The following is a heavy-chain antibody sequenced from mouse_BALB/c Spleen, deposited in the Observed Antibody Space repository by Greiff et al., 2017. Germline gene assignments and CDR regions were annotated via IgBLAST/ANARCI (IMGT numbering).Heavy chain of an antibody. J-gene: IGHJ2*01. D-gene: IGHD2-12*01. V-gene: IGHV1-20*02. CDR3: ARLRQAYYFDY. CDR1: GYSFTGYF. Sequence: EVQLVESGPELVKPGASVKISCKASGYSFTGYFMNWVMQSHGKSLEWIGRINPYNGDTFYNQKFKGKATLTVDKSSSTAHMELRSLASEDSAVYYCARLRQAYYFDYWGQGTTLTVSS. CDR2: INPYNGDT.